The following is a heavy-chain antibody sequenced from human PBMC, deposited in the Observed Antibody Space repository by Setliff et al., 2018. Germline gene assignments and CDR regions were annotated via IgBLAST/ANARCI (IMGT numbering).Heavy chain of an antibody. V-gene: IGHV1-2*02. Sequence: ASVKVSCKASGYIFAGYYMHWVRQTPGQGLEWMGWINPISGDTKYAQRLHGRVTMTTDTSTGTAYMELRSLTSDDTAVYYCALSSLSICSGGDCPNVFDIWGQGTMVTVSS. CDR3: ALSSLSICSGGDCPNVFDI. D-gene: IGHD2-21*02. J-gene: IGHJ3*02. CDR1: GYIFAGYY. CDR2: INPISGDT.